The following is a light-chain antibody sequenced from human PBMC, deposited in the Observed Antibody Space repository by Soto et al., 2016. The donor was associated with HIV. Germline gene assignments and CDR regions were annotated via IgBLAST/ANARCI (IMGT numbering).Light chain of an antibody. CDR2: KAS. CDR1: QSINKW. V-gene: IGKV1-5*03. J-gene: IGKJ4*01. Sequence: DIQMTQSPSTLSASVGDRVTITCRASQSINKWLAWYQQKPGKAPNLLIYKASTSQSGVPSTFSGSGSGTEFTLIISSLQPDDFATYYCQQYSSLPLTLGGGTKVEIK. CDR3: QQYSSLPLT.